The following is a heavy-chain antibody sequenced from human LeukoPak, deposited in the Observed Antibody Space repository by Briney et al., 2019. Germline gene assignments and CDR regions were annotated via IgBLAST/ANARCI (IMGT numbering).Heavy chain of an antibody. Sequence: SDTLSLTHTVCGRSISSYYWSWLRQPPGKGLEGIGYIYYSGSTNYSPSLKSRLTISVDTSKDQFSLKLSSVTAADTAVYYCARGTVTATYYYYYYMDVWGKGTTVTVSS. J-gene: IGHJ6*03. CDR3: ARGTVTATYYYYYYMDV. CDR1: GRSISSYY. CDR2: IYYSGST. V-gene: IGHV4-59*07. D-gene: IGHD2-21*02.